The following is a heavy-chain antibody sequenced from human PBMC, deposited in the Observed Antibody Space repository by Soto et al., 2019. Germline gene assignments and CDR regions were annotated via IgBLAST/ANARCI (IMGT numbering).Heavy chain of an antibody. CDR3: AKDLTGDNGQGLLCDY. CDR2: IGDSGGST. Sequence: EVQLLESGGGLVQPGGSLRLSCAASGFTFSTYAMSWVRQAPGKGLEWVSSIGDSGGSTFYADSVRGRFTISRDNSKNTLYLQMNSLRAEDTAMYYCAKDLTGDNGQGLLCDYWGQGALVTVSS. V-gene: IGHV3-23*01. D-gene: IGHD7-27*01. J-gene: IGHJ4*02. CDR1: GFTFSTYA.